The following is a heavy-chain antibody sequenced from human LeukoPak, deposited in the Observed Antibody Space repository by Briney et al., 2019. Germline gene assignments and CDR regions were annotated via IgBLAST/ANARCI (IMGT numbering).Heavy chain of an antibody. D-gene: IGHD3-3*01. J-gene: IGHJ4*02. V-gene: IGHV1-69*05. CDR1: GGNFISYA. CDR3: ATYTLSQFWSGYYHFDY. Sequence: SVKVSCKASGGNFISYAVSWVRQAPGQGLEWMGGVIPMFGTSNYAQKFQGRVTITTDESTTTAYMELSSLSSEDTAVYYCATYTLSQFWSGYYHFDYWGQGTLVSVSS. CDR2: VIPMFGTS.